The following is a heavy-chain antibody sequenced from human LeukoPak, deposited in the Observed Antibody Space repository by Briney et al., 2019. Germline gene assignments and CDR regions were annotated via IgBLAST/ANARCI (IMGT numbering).Heavy chain of an antibody. CDR3: AKRLVTIIPTD. D-gene: IGHD2-21*02. CDR2: MSYDGNNE. V-gene: IGHV3-30-3*01. Sequence: GGSLRLSCAASGFTFSSYTMHWVRRTPDKGLEWVALMSYDGNNEYYADSVKGRFTISRDNSKNTLFLQMNSLKAEDTAVYYCAKRLVTIIPTDWGQGALVIVSS. CDR1: GFTFSSYT. J-gene: IGHJ4*02.